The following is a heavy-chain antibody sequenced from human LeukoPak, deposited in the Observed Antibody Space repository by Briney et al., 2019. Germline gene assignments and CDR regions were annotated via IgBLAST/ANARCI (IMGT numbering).Heavy chain of an antibody. CDR1: GFTFSSYT. V-gene: IGHV3-30*04. CDR2: ISYDGSNK. J-gene: IGHJ4*02. Sequence: GRSLRLSCAASGFTFSSYTMHWVRQAPGKGLEWVAVISYDGSNKYYADSVKGRFTISRDNSKNTPYLQMNSLRAEDTAVYYCARDPGYTSSWHYWGQGTLVIVSS. CDR3: ARDPGYTSSWHY. D-gene: IGHD6-13*01.